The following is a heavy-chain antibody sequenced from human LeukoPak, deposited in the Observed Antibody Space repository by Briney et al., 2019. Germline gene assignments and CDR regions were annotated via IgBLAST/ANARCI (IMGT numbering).Heavy chain of an antibody. J-gene: IGHJ4*02. D-gene: IGHD1-26*01. CDR3: AGTFEWELLCRFDY. CDR1: GFTFSSYS. Sequence: GGSLRLSCAASGFTFSSYSMNWVRQAPGKGLEWVSSISSSSSYIYYADSVKGRFTISRDNAKNSLYLQMNSLRAEDTAVYYCAGTFEWELLCRFDYWGQGTLVTVSS. CDR2: ISSSSSYI. V-gene: IGHV3-21*01.